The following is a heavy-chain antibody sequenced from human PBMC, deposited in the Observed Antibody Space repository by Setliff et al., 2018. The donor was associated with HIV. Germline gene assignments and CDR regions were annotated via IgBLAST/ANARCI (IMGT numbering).Heavy chain of an antibody. V-gene: IGHV4-34*01. Sequence: SETLSLTCAVFGGSFSDFYWSWIRQPPGKGLEWIGEISYSGSTVYNPSLKSRVTMSVDTSKNQFSLTLNSVTAADTAVYYCARGSRQLTIFGVVFKTNYYFMDVWGKGTAVTVSS. CDR3: ARGSRQLTIFGVVFKTNYYFMDV. D-gene: IGHD3-3*01. J-gene: IGHJ6*03. CDR1: GGSFSDFY. CDR2: ISYSGST.